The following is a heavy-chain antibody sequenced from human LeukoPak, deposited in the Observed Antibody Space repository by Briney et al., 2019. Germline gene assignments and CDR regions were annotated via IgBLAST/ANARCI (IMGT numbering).Heavy chain of an antibody. CDR1: GGSFSGYY. J-gene: IGHJ4*02. V-gene: IGHV4-34*01. CDR3: AREGERAAYFDY. CDR2: INHSGST. D-gene: IGHD2-15*01. Sequence: PSETLSLTCAVYGGSFSGYYWSWIRQPPGKGLEWIGEINHSGSTNYNPSLKSRVTISVDTSKNQFSLKLSSVTAADTAVYYCAREGERAAYFDYWGQGTLVTVSS.